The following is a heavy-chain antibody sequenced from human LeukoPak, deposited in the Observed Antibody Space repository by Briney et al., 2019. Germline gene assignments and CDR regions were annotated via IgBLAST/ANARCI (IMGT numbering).Heavy chain of an antibody. V-gene: IGHV3-21*04. CDR2: ISSSSTYI. J-gene: IGHJ3*02. CDR3: ARAAAGFIGAFDI. CDR1: GFTFSGYS. D-gene: IGHD6-13*01. Sequence: PGGSLRLSCAASGFTFSGYSMSWVRQAPGKGLEWVSSISSSSTYIYYADSVKGRFTISRDNAKNSLYLQMNSLRAEDTAVYYCARAAAGFIGAFDIWGQGTMVTVSS.